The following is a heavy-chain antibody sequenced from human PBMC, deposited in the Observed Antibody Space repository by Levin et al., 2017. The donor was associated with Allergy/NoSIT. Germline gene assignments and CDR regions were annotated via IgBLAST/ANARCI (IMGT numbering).Heavy chain of an antibody. V-gene: IGHV4-59*01. CDR2: IYYSGST. CDR3: ARVNYDILTGSKLFDY. J-gene: IGHJ4*02. Sequence: GSLRLSCTVSGGSISSYYWSWIRQPPGKGLEWIGYIYYSGSTNYNPSLKSRVTISVDTSKNQFSLKLSSVTAADTAVYYCARVNYDILTGSKLFDYWGQGTLVTVSS. CDR1: GGSISSYY. D-gene: IGHD3-9*01.